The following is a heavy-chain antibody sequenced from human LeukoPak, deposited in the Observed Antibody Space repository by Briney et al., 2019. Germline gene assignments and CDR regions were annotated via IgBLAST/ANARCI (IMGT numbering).Heavy chain of an antibody. CDR3: AREKEDAAMDN. V-gene: IGHV4-59*01. D-gene: IGHD5-24*01. CDR2: IHYSGST. J-gene: IGHJ4*02. CDR1: GGSLSSYY. Sequence: PSETLSLTCTVSGGSLSSYYWSWIPQPPGKGLEWIGYIHYSGSTNYNPSLRSRVTISVDTTKNQFSLNLSSVTAPDTAVYYCAREKEDAAMDNGGQGTLVTVSS.